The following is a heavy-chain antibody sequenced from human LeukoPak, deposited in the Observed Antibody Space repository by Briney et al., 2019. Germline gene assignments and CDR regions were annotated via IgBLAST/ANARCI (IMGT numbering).Heavy chain of an antibody. Sequence: SQTLSLTCAVSGGSISSGGYSWSWIRQPAGKGLEWIGRIYTSGSTNYNPSLKSRVTMSVDTSKNQFSLKLSSVTAADTAVYYCARVGREQQLDIFDYWGQGTLVTVSS. J-gene: IGHJ4*02. V-gene: IGHV4-61*02. D-gene: IGHD6-13*01. CDR3: ARVGREQQLDIFDY. CDR1: GGSISSGGYS. CDR2: IYTSGST.